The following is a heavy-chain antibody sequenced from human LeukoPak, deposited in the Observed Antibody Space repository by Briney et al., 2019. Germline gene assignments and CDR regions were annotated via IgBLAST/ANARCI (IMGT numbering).Heavy chain of an antibody. V-gene: IGHV3-53*01. CDR1: GFTVSSNY. CDR3: AKDLYEADY. CDR2: IYSDGST. Sequence: GGSLRLSCAASGFTVSSNYMSWVRQAPGSGLEWVSVIYSDGSTYYADSVKGRFTISRDNSKNTLYLQMNSLRAEDTAIYYCAKDLYEADYWGQGTLVTAAS. J-gene: IGHJ4*02. D-gene: IGHD3-10*01.